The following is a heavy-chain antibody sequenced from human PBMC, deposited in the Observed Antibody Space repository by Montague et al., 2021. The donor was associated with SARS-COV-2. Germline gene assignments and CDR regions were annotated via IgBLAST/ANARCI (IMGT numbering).Heavy chain of an antibody. CDR1: GFSFSSYG. V-gene: IGHV3-33*06. Sequence: SLRLSCAASGFSFSSYGMHWVRQAPGRGLEWVAATWYDGSNKYYSDSVKGLFTISRDNSKNTLSLQMNSLRAEDTAVYYCAKDHQNYYGSGSYYNYYYNGMDVWGQGTTVTVSS. CDR3: AKDHQNYYGSGSYYNYYYNGMDV. D-gene: IGHD3-10*01. J-gene: IGHJ6*02. CDR2: TWYDGSNK.